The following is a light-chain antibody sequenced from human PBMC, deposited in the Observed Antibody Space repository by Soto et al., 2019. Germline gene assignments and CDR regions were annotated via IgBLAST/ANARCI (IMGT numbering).Light chain of an antibody. Sequence: QSALTQPSSASGTPGQRVTISCSGSSSNIGSNTVNWYQQLPGTAPKLLIFGNDQRPSGVPDRFSGSKSATSASLAISWLQSEDEADYYCAAWDDSLNGVIFGGGTKVTVL. CDR1: SSNIGSNT. J-gene: IGLJ2*01. CDR3: AAWDDSLNGVI. CDR2: GND. V-gene: IGLV1-44*01.